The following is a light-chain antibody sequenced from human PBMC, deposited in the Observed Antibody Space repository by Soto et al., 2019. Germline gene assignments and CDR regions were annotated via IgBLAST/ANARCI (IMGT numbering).Light chain of an antibody. J-gene: IGKJ5*01. CDR2: DAS. V-gene: IGKV3D-11*02. CDR1: QSINTY. Sequence: VFTHSPSTLSLSPVSGASPSCRASQSINTYLAWCQQKPGQAPRLLIYDASERATGIPARFSGSGSGTNFTLTISSLEPEDFAVYYCQQRRSWQVTFGQGTRLEI. CDR3: QQRRSWQVT.